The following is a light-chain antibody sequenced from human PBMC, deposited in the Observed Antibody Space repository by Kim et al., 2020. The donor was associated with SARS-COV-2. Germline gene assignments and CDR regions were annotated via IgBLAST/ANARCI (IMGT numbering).Light chain of an antibody. J-gene: IGKJ4*01. CDR2: DAA. CDR3: QQRGNWPPALT. Sequence: PGESATLSCSASHNIDSSLAVYQQTPGQAPRLLIYDAAIRAAGVPDRFSGSGSGTDFTLTIDSLAPEDFAVYYCQQRGNWPPALTFGGGTKVDIK. V-gene: IGKV3-11*01. CDR1: HNIDSS.